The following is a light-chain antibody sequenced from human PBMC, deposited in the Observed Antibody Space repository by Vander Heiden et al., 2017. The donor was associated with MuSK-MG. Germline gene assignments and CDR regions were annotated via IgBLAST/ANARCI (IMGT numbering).Light chain of an antibody. V-gene: IGKV3-15*01. Sequence: EVVMTQSPATLSVSLGERATFSCRATQSVGTNFAWFQQRPGQAPRLLIYAASTRATGIPARFSGSGSGTEFTLTINSLQSEDFAVYYCQQDNYCPCTFGQGTKLEIK. CDR2: AAS. CDR3: QQDNYCPCT. CDR1: QSVGTN. J-gene: IGKJ2*02.